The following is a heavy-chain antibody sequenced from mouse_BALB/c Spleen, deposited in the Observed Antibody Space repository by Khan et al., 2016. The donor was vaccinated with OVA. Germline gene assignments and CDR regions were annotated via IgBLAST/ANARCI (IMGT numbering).Heavy chain of an antibody. V-gene: IGHV2-2*02. D-gene: IGHD2-4*01. CDR3: AKNYDNDEGLAY. J-gene: IGHJ3*01. CDR1: GFSLTTYG. Sequence: VKLLESGPGLVQPSQSLSITCTVSGFSLTTYGVHWVRQSPGKGLDWLGVIWSGGSTDYNAAFISRLSISKYNSKSPVFFNMNSLQANETAIYLCAKNYDNDEGLAYWGQGTLVTVSA. CDR2: IWSGGST.